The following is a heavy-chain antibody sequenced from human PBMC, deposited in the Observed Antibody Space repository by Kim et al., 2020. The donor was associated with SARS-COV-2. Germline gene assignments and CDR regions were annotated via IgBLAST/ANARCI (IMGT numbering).Heavy chain of an antibody. CDR1: GGSISSSNW. CDR3: ASGVGITIFGVVPYFDY. J-gene: IGHJ4*02. Sequence: SETLSLTCAVSGGSISSSNWCSWVRQPPGKGLEWIGEIYHSGSTNYNPSLKSRVTISVDKSKNQFSLKLSSVTAADTAVYYCASGVGITIFGVVPYFDYWGQGTLVTVSS. V-gene: IGHV4-4*02. CDR2: IYHSGST. D-gene: IGHD3-3*01.